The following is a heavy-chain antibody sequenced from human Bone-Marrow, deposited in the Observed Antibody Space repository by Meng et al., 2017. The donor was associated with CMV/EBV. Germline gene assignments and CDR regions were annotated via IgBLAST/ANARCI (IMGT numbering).Heavy chain of an antibody. CDR2: IYPGDSNT. CDR1: GYRFTTYW. CDR3: ARSYTNYYYGMDV. J-gene: IGHJ6*02. Sequence: KVSCKGSGYRFTTYWISWVRQMPGKGLEWMAIIYPGDSNTRYGPSFQGQVTISADRSTSTAYLQWSSLKASDTAVYYCARSYTNYYYGMDVWGQGTTVTVSS. V-gene: IGHV5-51*01. D-gene: IGHD3-10*01.